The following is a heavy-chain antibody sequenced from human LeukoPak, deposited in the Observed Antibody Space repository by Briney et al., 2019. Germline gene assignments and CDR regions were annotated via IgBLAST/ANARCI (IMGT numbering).Heavy chain of an antibody. V-gene: IGHV1-46*01. J-gene: IGHJ6*02. D-gene: IGHD3-3*01. CDR3: ARDFGPVDGTIFGVVISAYGMDV. CDR2: INPSGGST. CDR1: GYTFTSYY. Sequence: ASVKVSCKASGYTFTSYYMHWVRQAPGQGLDWMGIINPSGGSTSYAQKFQGRVTMTRDTSTSTVYMELSSLRSEDTAVYYCARDFGPVDGTIFGVVISAYGMDVWGQGTTVTVSS.